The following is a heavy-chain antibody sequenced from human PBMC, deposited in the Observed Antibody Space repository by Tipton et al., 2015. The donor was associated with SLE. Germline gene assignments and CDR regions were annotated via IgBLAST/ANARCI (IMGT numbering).Heavy chain of an antibody. V-gene: IGHV6-1*01. CDR3: VRDPSIAVVDTNPPSTFDN. J-gene: IGHJ4*02. Sequence: GLVKPSQTLSLTCAISGDSVSSNSAAWNWIRQSPSRGLEWLGRTYYRSKWYNDYAVSVKSRITINPETSKNQISLQLNSVTPDDTAVYYCVRDPSIAVVDTNPPSTFDNWGQGTLVTVSS. CDR2: TYYRSKWYN. D-gene: IGHD6-19*01. CDR1: GDSVSSNSAA.